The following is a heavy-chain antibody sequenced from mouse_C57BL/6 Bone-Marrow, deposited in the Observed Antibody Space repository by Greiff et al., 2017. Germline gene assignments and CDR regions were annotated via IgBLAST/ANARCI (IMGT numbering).Heavy chain of an antibody. V-gene: IGHV1-42*01. CDR2: INPSTGGT. J-gene: IGHJ1*03. CDR1: GYSFTGYY. Sequence: EVKLEESGPELVKPGASVKISCKASGYSFTGYYMNWVKQSPEKSLEWIGEINPSTGGTTYNQKFKAKATLTVDKSSSTAYMQLKSLTSEDSAVYYCARRYYGSSFCWYFDVWGTGTTVTVSS. CDR3: ARRYYGSSFCWYFDV. D-gene: IGHD1-1*01.